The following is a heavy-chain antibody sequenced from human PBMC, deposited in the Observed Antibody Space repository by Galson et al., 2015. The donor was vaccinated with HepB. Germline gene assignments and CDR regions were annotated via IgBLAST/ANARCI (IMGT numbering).Heavy chain of an antibody. D-gene: IGHD5-12*01. CDR2: ISYDGSNK. CDR1: GFTFSSYA. Sequence: SLRLSCAASGFTFSSYAMHWVRQAPGKGLEWVAVISYDGSNKYYADSVKGRFTISRDNSKNTLYLQMNSLRAEDTAVYYCARDRGYSGYDLVYYYGMDVWGQGTTVTVSS. J-gene: IGHJ6*02. CDR3: ARDRGYSGYDLVYYYGMDV. V-gene: IGHV3-30*04.